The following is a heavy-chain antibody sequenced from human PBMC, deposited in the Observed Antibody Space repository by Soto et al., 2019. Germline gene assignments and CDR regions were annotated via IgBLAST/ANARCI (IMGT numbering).Heavy chain of an antibody. Sequence: GGSLRLSCVASGFMFDSYAMNWVRQAPGKGLEWVSYISPGGDRIYYAESLKGRITISRDNARNSLSLQMNILSDKDTAVYYCTKSADSAGWGVDFWGQGTLVTVSS. CDR1: GFMFDSYA. CDR2: ISPGGDRI. D-gene: IGHD6-19*01. CDR3: TKSADSAGWGVDF. V-gene: IGHV3-48*02. J-gene: IGHJ4*02.